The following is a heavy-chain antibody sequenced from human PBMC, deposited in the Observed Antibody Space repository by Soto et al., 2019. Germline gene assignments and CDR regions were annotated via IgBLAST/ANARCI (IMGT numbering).Heavy chain of an antibody. CDR3: ARDLGAFNYGSAYFDY. CDR1: GFTFSTYG. D-gene: IGHD3-10*01. Sequence: QVQLVESGGGVVRPGRSLRLSCAPSGFTFSTYGMHWVRQAPGKGLEWVAVIWYDGSNQYYAGSVKGRFTISRDNSKNVLYLQMNSLRAEDTAVYYCARDLGAFNYGSAYFDYWGQGTPVTVSS. V-gene: IGHV3-33*01. J-gene: IGHJ4*02. CDR2: IWYDGSNQ.